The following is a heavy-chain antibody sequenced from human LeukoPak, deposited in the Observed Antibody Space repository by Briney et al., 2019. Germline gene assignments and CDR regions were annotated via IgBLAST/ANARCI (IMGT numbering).Heavy chain of an antibody. CDR3: ARDWEDIVVVPAALGHYMDV. J-gene: IGHJ6*03. D-gene: IGHD2-2*01. Sequence: KPSETLSLTCTVSGGSISSYYWSWIRQPPGKGLEWIGYIYYSGSTNYNPSLKSRVTISVDTSKNQFSLKLSSVTAADTAVYYCARDWEDIVVVPAALGHYMDVWGKGTTVTVSS. CDR2: IYYSGST. V-gene: IGHV4-59*12. CDR1: GGSISSYY.